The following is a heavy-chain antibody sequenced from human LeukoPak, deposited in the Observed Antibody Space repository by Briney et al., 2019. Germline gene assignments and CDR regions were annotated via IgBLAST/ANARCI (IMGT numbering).Heavy chain of an antibody. CDR1: GFTFSSYS. CDR2: ISSSSSTI. D-gene: IGHD1-26*01. J-gene: IGHJ6*03. V-gene: IGHV3-48*01. CDR3: ARTLYSGNSYYMDV. Sequence: GGSLRLSCAASGFTFSSYSMNWVRQAPGKGLEWVSYISSSSSTIYNADSVKGRFTISRDNAKNSLYLQMYSLRAEDTAVYYCARTLYSGNSYYMDVWGKGTTVTVSS.